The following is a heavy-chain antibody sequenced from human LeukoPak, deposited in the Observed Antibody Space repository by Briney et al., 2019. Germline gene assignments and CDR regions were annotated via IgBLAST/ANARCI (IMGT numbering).Heavy chain of an antibody. Sequence: GGSLRLSCAASGFTFSSYGMSWVRQAPGKGLEWVSAISDSGGSTYYADSVKGRFTISRDNSKNTLYLQMNSLRAEDTAVYYCAKDFYYDSNHFDCWGQGTLVTVSS. CDR1: GFTFSSYG. V-gene: IGHV3-23*01. D-gene: IGHD3-22*01. CDR2: ISDSGGST. CDR3: AKDFYYDSNHFDC. J-gene: IGHJ4*02.